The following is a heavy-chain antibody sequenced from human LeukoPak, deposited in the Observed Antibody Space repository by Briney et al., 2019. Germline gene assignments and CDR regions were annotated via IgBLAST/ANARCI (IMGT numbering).Heavy chain of an antibody. D-gene: IGHD5-12*01. CDR3: ARVRYSGSRLRVYYFDY. CDR1: GYTFTGYY. V-gene: IGHV1-2*02. Sequence: ASVKVSCKASGYTFTGYYMHWVRQAPGQGLEWMGWMNPNSGGTNYAQKFQGRVTMTRDTSISTAYMELSRLRSDDTAVYYCARVRYSGSRLRVYYFDYWGQGTLVTVSS. CDR2: MNPNSGGT. J-gene: IGHJ4*02.